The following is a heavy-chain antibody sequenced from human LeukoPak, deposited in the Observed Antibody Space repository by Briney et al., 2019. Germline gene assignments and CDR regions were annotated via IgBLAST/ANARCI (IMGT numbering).Heavy chain of an antibody. CDR2: IYYSGST. CDR1: GGSISSYY. J-gene: IGHJ4*02. Sequence: SETLSLTCTVSGGSISSYYWSWIPQPPGKGLEWIGYIYYSGSTNYNPSLKSRVTISVDTSKNQFSLKLSSVTAADTAVYYCASGTYYYGSGILNWGQGTLVTVSS. CDR3: ASGTYYYGSGILN. D-gene: IGHD3-10*01. V-gene: IGHV4-59*01.